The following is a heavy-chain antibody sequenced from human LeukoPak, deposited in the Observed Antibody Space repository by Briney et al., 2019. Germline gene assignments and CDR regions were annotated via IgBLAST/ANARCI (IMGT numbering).Heavy chain of an antibody. J-gene: IGHJ6*02. CDR2: INHSGST. V-gene: IGHV4-34*01. D-gene: IGHD3-9*01. CDR1: GGSFSDYY. CDR3: ARRSGLRYFDWGTRGYYGMDV. Sequence: SETLSLTCAVYGGSFSDYYWSWVRPPPGKGLEWTGEINHSGSTTYNPSLKSRVTISVDTSKNQFSLKLSSVTAADTAVYYCARRSGLRYFDWGTRGYYGMDVWGQGTTVTVSS.